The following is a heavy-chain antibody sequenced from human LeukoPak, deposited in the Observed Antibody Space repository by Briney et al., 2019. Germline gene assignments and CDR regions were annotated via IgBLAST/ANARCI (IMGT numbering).Heavy chain of an antibody. Sequence: SETLSLTCTVSGGSISSSSYSWSWIRQPPGKGLEWIGYIYHSGSTYYNPSLKSRVTISVDRSKNQFSLKLSSVTAADTAVYYCARGDGAYYYDSSGYYTTTGYFDYWGQGTLVTVSS. CDR1: GGSISSSSYS. CDR2: IYHSGST. D-gene: IGHD3-22*01. CDR3: ARGDGAYYYDSSGYYTTTGYFDY. J-gene: IGHJ4*02. V-gene: IGHV4-30-2*01.